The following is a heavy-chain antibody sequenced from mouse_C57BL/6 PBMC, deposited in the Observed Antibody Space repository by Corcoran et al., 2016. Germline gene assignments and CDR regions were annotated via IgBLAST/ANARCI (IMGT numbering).Heavy chain of an antibody. CDR3: ARGGYYVYWYFDV. V-gene: IGHV9-3*01. D-gene: IGHD2-3*01. CDR2: INTYSGVP. J-gene: IGHJ1*03. CDR1: GYTFTTYG. Sequence: QIQLVQSGPELKKPGETVKISCKASGYTFTTYGMSWVKQAPGKGLKWMGWINTYSGVPTYADDFKGRFAFSLETSASTAYLQINNLKNEDTATYFCARGGYYVYWYFDVWGTGTTVTVSS.